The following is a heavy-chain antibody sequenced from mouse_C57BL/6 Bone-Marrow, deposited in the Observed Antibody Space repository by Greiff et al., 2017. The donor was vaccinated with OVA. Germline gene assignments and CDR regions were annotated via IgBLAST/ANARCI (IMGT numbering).Heavy chain of an antibody. Sequence: VQLQESGPGLVAPSQSLSITCTVSGFSLTSYGVSWVRQPPGKGLEWLGVIWGDGSTTYHSALISRLSISKDNSKSLAFLKLNSLQTDDTATYYWAKQGSSWTRYYYAMDDWGQGTSVTVSS. CDR1: GFSLTSYG. V-gene: IGHV2-3*01. CDR2: IWGDGST. CDR3: AKQGSSWTRYYYAMDD. J-gene: IGHJ4*01.